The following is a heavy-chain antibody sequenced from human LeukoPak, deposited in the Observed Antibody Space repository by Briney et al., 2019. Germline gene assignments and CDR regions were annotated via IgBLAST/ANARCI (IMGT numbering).Heavy chain of an antibody. CDR2: IYYSGST. V-gene: IGHV4-59*08. CDR3: ARHPHYYDSSYDAFDI. Sequence: SETLSLTCTVSGGSISSYYWSWIRQPPGKGLEWIGYIYYSGSTNYNPSLKSRVTISVDTSKNQFSLKLSSVTAADTAVYYCARHPHYYDSSYDAFDIWGQGTMVTASS. CDR1: GGSISSYY. D-gene: IGHD3-22*01. J-gene: IGHJ3*02.